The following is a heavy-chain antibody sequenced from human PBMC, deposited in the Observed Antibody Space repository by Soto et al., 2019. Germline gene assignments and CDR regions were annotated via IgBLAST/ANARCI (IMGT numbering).Heavy chain of an antibody. CDR3: AKGSGMTTVTTAGY. D-gene: IGHD4-17*01. CDR1: GFTFSSYG. Sequence: QVQLVESGGGVVQPGRSLRLSCAASGFTFSSYGMHWVRQAPGKGLEWVAVISYDGSNKYYADSVKGRFTLSRDNSKNTLYLQMNSLRAEDTAVYYCAKGSGMTTVTTAGYWGQGTLVTVSS. CDR2: ISYDGSNK. J-gene: IGHJ4*02. V-gene: IGHV3-30*18.